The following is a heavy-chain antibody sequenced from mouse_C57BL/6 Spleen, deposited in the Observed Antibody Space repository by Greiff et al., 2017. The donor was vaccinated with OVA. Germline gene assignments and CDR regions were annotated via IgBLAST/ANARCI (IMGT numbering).Heavy chain of an antibody. V-gene: IGHV7-3*01. CDR1: GFTFTDYY. CDR3: ARCPYYCGSSYWYFDV. D-gene: IGHD1-1*01. Sequence: EVQLVESGGGLVQPGGSLSLSCAASGFTFTDYYMSWVRQPPGKALAWLGFIRNKANGYTTEYSASVKGRFTISRDNSQSILYLQLNALRAEDSATYYCARCPYYCGSSYWYFDVWGTETTVTVSS. J-gene: IGHJ1*03. CDR2: IRNKANGYTT.